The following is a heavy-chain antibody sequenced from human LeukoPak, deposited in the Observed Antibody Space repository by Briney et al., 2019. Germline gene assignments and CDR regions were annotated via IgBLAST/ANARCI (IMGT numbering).Heavy chain of an antibody. CDR3: AGLWFGERGFDY. V-gene: IGHV3-48*03. CDR1: GFTFSSYE. CDR2: ISSSGSTI. D-gene: IGHD3-10*01. Sequence: GGSLRLSCAASGFTFSSYEMNWVRQAPGKGLEWVSYISSSGSTIYYADSVKGRFTISRDNAKNSLYLQMNSLRAEDTAVYYCAGLWFGERGFDYWGQGTLVTVSS. J-gene: IGHJ4*02.